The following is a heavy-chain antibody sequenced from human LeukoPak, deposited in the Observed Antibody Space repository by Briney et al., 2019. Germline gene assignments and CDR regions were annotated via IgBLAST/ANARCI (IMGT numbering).Heavy chain of an antibody. CDR3: ARARITMVRGVIGLGDY. Sequence: ASVKVSCKASGYTFTGYYMHWVRQAPGQGLEWMGWINPNSGGTNYAQKFQGRVTMTRDTSISTAYMELSRLRSDDTAVYYCARARITMVRGVIGLGDYWGQGTLVTVSS. CDR2: INPNSGGT. J-gene: IGHJ4*02. D-gene: IGHD3-10*01. V-gene: IGHV1-2*02. CDR1: GYTFTGYY.